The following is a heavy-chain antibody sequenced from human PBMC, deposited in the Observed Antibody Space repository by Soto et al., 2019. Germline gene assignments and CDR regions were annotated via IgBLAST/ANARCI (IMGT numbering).Heavy chain of an antibody. Sequence: SETLSLTCTVSGGSISSSSYYWGWIRQPPGKGLEWIGSIYYSGSTYYNPSLKSRVTISVYTSKNQFSLKLSSVTAADTAVYYCAPFGVATSHRDYWGQGTLVTVSS. CDR3: APFGVATSHRDY. V-gene: IGHV4-39*01. CDR1: GGSISSSSYY. J-gene: IGHJ4*02. D-gene: IGHD3-3*01. CDR2: IYYSGST.